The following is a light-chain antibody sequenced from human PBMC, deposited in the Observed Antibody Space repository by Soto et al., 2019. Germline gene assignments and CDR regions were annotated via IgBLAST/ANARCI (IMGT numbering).Light chain of an antibody. J-gene: IGKJ4*01. V-gene: IGKV4-1*01. CDR1: QSVLYSSNNKNY. CDR3: QQYYSTALA. CDR2: WAS. Sequence: DIVMTQSPDSLAVSLGERATINCKSSQSVLYSSNNKNYLAWYQQKPGQPPKLLIYWASTRESGVPDRFSGRGSGTDFTLPISSLQAEDVAVYYCQQYYSTALAFGGGTKLEIK.